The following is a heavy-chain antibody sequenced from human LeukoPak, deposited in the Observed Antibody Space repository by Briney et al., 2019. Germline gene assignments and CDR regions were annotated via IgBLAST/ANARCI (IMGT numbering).Heavy chain of an antibody. CDR3: ARALGDI. CDR1: GFTFSTYW. V-gene: IGHV3-74*01. CDR2: INGDGSST. J-gene: IGHJ4*02. Sequence: GGSLRLSCAASGFTFSTYWMHWVRQAPGKGLVWVSRINGDGSSTSYGDSAKGRFTISRDNAKNTLYLQMNGLRVEDTVVYYCARALGDIRGQGTLVTVSS.